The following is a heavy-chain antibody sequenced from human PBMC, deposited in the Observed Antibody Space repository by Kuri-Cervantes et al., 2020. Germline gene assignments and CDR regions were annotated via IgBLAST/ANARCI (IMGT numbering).Heavy chain of an antibody. CDR1: GFTFSDYY. J-gene: IGHJ4*02. CDR3: ARGALQWELLTGYFDY. D-gene: IGHD1-26*01. CDR2: ISSSGSTM. V-gene: IGHV3-11*01. Sequence: GESLKISCAASGFTFSDYYMSWIRQAPGKGLEWVSYISSSGSTMYDADSVRGRFTISRDNTKNSLYLQMNSLRAEDTAVYYCARGALQWELLTGYFDYWGQGTLVTVSS.